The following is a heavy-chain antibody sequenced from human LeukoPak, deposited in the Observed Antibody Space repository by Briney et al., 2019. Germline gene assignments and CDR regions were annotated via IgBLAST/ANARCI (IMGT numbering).Heavy chain of an antibody. V-gene: IGHV4-59*01. J-gene: IGHJ4*02. CDR1: GGSISSYY. CDR3: ARTSGSYFSY. Sequence: SETLSLTCTVSGGSISSYYWSWIRQPPGKGLEWIGYIYYSGSTNYNPSLKSRVTLSVDTSKNQFSLKLSSVTAADTAVYYCARTSGSYFSYWGQGTLVTVSS. D-gene: IGHD1-26*01. CDR2: IYYSGST.